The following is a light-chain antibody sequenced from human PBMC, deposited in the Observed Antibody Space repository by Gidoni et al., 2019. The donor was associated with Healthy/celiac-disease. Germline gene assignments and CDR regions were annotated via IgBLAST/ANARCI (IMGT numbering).Light chain of an antibody. CDR3: KKEKSDSGT. CDR1: QSISSW. J-gene: IGKJ1*01. V-gene: IGKV1-5*01. CDR2: EAS. Sequence: DIQMTHSPSTLSASVGDRVTITCRASQSISSWLAWYQQKPGKAPKLLIYEASSLESGVPSRLSGSGSGKEFTLTIRSQQPDDFATYYCKKEKSDSGTFGQGTKVEIK.